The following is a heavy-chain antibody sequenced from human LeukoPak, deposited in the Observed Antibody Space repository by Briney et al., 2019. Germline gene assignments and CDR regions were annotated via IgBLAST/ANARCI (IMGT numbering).Heavy chain of an antibody. CDR2: IYYSGST. V-gene: IGHV4-39*07. J-gene: IGHJ6*03. CDR3: ARDLCVYCPYYYYYMDV. CDR1: GGSISSSFYY. Sequence: KSSETLSLTCTVSGGSISSSFYYWGWIRRPPGKGLEWIGNIYYSGSTYYNPSLKSRVTISVDTSKNQFSLKLSSVTAADTAVYYCARDLCVYCPYYYYYMDVWGKGTTVTVSS. D-gene: IGHD2-21*02.